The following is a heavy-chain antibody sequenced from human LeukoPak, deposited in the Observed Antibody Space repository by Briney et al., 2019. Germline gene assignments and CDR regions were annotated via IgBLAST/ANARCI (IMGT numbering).Heavy chain of an antibody. CDR2: INAYNGNT. CDR3: ARRQGTTLNFDY. V-gene: IGHV1-18*01. Sequence: ASVKVSCKASGYTFSSYGFSWVRQAPGQGLEWMGWINAYNGNTNYAQNLQGRVTMTTDTSTSTAYMELRSLRSDDTAVYYCARRQGTTLNFDYWGQGTLVIVSS. CDR1: GYTFSSYG. D-gene: IGHD1-1*01. J-gene: IGHJ4*02.